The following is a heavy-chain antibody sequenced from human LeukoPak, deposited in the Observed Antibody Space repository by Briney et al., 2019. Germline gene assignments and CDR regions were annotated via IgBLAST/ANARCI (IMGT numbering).Heavy chain of an antibody. CDR3: AGRALYYYGSGSYQGYFDY. J-gene: IGHJ4*02. Sequence: SETLSLTCTVSGGSISSYYWSWIRQPPGKGLEWIGYIYYSGSTNYNPSLKSRVTISVDTSKNQFSLKLSSVTAADTAVYYCAGRALYYYGSGSYQGYFDYWGQGTLVTVSS. V-gene: IGHV4-59*01. CDR1: GGSISSYY. CDR2: IYYSGST. D-gene: IGHD3-10*01.